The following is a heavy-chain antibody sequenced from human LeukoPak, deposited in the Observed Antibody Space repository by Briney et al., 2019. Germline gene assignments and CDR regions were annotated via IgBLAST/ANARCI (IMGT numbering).Heavy chain of an antibody. V-gene: IGHV1-2*02. CDR2: INPNSGGT. J-gene: IGHJ4*02. D-gene: IGHD5-18*01. Sequence: ASVKVSCKASGYTFTSHDINWVRQATGQGLGWIGWINPNSGGTNYAQKFQGRVTMTRDTSISTAYMELSRLRSDDTAVYYCARYWGYSYGYFDYWGQGTLVTVSS. CDR1: GYTFTSHD. CDR3: ARYWGYSYGYFDY.